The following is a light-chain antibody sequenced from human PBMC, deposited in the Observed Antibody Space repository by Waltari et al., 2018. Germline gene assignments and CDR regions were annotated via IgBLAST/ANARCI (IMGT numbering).Light chain of an antibody. CDR2: EVS. Sequence: QSALTQPASVSGSPGQSITISCTGTNSDIGAYNYVSWYQQHPGKAPKLIIFEVSNRPSGVSNRFSGSKSGNTASLTISGLQPEDEVDYYCSSYTSSDTMIFGTGTKLTVL. CDR1: NSDIGAYNY. V-gene: IGLV2-14*01. CDR3: SSYTSSDTMI. J-gene: IGLJ2*01.